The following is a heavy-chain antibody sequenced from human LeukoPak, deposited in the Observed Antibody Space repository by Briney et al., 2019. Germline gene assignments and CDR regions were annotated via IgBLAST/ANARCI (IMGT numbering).Heavy chain of an antibody. CDR2: IKEDGSEK. V-gene: IGHV3-7*01. J-gene: IGHJ4*02. CDR3: ARGDRRFEY. CDR1: GFAFSTYW. Sequence: GGSLRLSCAASGFAFSTYWMTWVRKAPGKGLEWVANIKEDGSEKYYVDSVKGRFTISRDSAKNSLYLQITSLRADETAVYYCARGDRRFEYWGQGTLVTVSS. D-gene: IGHD2-21*01.